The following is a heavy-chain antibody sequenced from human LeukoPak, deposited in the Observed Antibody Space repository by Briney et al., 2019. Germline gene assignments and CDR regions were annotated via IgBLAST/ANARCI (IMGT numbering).Heavy chain of an antibody. CDR1: GGSISSGGYY. V-gene: IGHV4-61*08. CDR3: ARVAESRYSSSWYHHYYYGMDV. CDR2: IYYSGST. J-gene: IGHJ6*02. Sequence: SQTLSLTCTVSGGSISSGGYYWSWIRQPPGKGLEWIGYIYYSGSTNYNPSLKSRVTISVDTSKNQFSLKLSSVTAADTAVYYCARVAESRYSSSWYHHYYYGMDVWGQGTTVTVSS. D-gene: IGHD6-13*01.